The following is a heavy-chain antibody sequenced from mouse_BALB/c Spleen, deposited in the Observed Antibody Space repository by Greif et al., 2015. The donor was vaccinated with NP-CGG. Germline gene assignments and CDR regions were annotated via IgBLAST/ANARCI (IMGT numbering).Heavy chain of an antibody. CDR2: ISSGGSYT. CDR1: GFTFSSYG. J-gene: IGHJ1*01. CDR3: ARPGGTTAHWYFDV. V-gene: IGHV5-6*01. D-gene: IGHD1-2*01. Sequence: EVQLVESGGDLVKPGGSLKLSCAASGFTFSSYGMSWVRQTPDKRLEWVATISSGGSYTYYPDSVKGRFTISRDNAKNTLYLQMSSLKSEDTAMYYRARPGGTTAHWYFDVWGAGTTVTVSS.